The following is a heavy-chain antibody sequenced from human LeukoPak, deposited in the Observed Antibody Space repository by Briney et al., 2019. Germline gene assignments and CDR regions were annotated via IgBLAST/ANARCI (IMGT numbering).Heavy chain of an antibody. V-gene: IGHV3-30*18. Sequence: GRSLRLSCAASGFTFSSYGMHWVRQAPGKGLEWVAVISYDGSNKYYADSVKGRFTISRDNSKNTLYLQMNSLRAEDTAVYYCAKRAPGMDVWGQGTTVTVSS. CDR2: ISYDGSNK. CDR3: AKRAPGMDV. CDR1: GFTFSSYG. J-gene: IGHJ6*02.